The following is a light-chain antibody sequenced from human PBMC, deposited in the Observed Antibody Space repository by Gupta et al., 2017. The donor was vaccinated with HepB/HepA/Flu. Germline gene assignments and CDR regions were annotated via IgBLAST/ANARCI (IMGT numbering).Light chain of an antibody. J-gene: IGLJ2*01. V-gene: IGLV2-14*03. CDR1: SSDVGSGNY. CDR3: SYFNPITTSTIVV. CDR2: DVT. Sequence: QSALTQPASVSGSPGQSITISCTRTSSDVGSGNYVYCYQQYPGKPPKLLICDVTKRHSGFSNRFSGSKSGNTASLTISGLPAEDEADYYCSYFNPITTSTIVVFGGGTRVTVL.